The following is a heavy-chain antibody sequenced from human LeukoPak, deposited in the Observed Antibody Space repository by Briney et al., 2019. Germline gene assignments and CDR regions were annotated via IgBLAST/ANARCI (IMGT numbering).Heavy chain of an antibody. D-gene: IGHD2-21*01. J-gene: IGHJ4*02. CDR2: IYYTEIT. V-gene: IGHV4-39*01. Sequence: SETLSLTCTVSGGSITSSNYYWGWIRQPPGKGLEWIATIYYTEITYYHPSLKSRVTISVDTFKNHFSLKLSSVTAADTAVYFCARRQGGGCFDYWGQGTLVSVSS. CDR1: GGSITSSNYY. CDR3: ARRQGGGCFDY.